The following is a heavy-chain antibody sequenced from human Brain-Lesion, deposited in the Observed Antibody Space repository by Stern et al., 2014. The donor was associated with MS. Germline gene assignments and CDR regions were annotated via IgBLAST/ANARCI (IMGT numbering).Heavy chain of an antibody. CDR3: ATLSPGAGGNYYRHFDY. V-gene: IGHV1-24*01. Sequence: QVQLQQSGAEVKKPGASVKVSCKVSGYTLTELSMHWVRQAPRKGLEWMGGFDPEDGETIYAQKFQGRVTMTEDTSTDTAYMELSSLRSEDTAVYHCATLSPGAGGNYYRHFDYWGQGTLVTVSS. CDR1: GYTLTELS. D-gene: IGHD1-26*01. CDR2: FDPEDGET. J-gene: IGHJ4*02.